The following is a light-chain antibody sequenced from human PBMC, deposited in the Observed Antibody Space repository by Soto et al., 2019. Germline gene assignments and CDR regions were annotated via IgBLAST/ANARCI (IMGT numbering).Light chain of an antibody. CDR3: GTWDSSLSAGV. CDR2: DND. CDR1: SSNIGNNY. Sequence: QSVLTQPPSVSVAPGQKVTISCSGSSSNIGNNYVSWYQQLPGTAPKLLIYDNDKRPSGIPDRFSGSKSGTSATLDITGLQTGDEADYYCGTWDSSLSAGVFGGGTKVTVL. J-gene: IGLJ3*02. V-gene: IGLV1-51*01.